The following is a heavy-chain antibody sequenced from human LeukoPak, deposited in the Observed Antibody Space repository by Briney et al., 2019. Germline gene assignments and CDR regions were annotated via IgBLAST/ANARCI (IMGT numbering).Heavy chain of an antibody. CDR3: APRWLQLVGWFDP. CDR2: INHSGST. Sequence: NPSETLSLTCAVYGGSFSGYYWSWIRQPPGKGLEWIGEINHSGSTNYNQSLKSRVTISVDTSKNQFSLKLSSVTAADTAVYYCAPRWLQLVGWFDPWGQGTLVTVSS. V-gene: IGHV4-34*01. J-gene: IGHJ5*02. D-gene: IGHD5-24*01. CDR1: GGSFSGYY.